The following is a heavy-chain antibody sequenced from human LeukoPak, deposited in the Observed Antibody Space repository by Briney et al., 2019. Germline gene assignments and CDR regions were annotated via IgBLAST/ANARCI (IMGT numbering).Heavy chain of an antibody. D-gene: IGHD4-11*01. V-gene: IGHV4-59*08. CDR1: GGSISSYY. J-gene: IGHJ5*02. CDR2: IYYSGST. Sequence: SETLSLTCTVSGGSISSYYWSWIRQPPGKGLERIGYIYYSGSTNYNPSLKSRVTISVDTSKNQFSLKLSSVTAADTAVYYCARHSNYGIWFDPWGQGTLVTVSS. CDR3: ARHSNYGIWFDP.